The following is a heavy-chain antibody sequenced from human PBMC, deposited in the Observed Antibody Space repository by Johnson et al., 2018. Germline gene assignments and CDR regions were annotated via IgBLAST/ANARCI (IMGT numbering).Heavy chain of an antibody. CDR3: ARERDGFKYGYFDY. J-gene: IGHJ4*02. D-gene: IGHD5-24*01. CDR2: MYYRGAT. CDR1: GGSVSSTSYY. Sequence: VQLVESGPGLVKPSETLSLACTVSGGSVSSTSYYWGWIRQPPGKGLEWIGSMYYRGATYYNPSLESDVTISVDTSKNQFSLKLSSVTAGDTAVYYCARERDGFKYGYFDYWGQGILVIVSS. V-gene: IGHV4-39*07.